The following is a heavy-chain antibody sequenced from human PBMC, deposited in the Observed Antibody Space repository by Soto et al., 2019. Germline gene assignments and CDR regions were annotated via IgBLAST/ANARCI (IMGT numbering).Heavy chain of an antibody. J-gene: IGHJ3*02. CDR3: GFLDMFTFGGVIGPNDAFDS. D-gene: IGHD3-16*02. CDR1: GGSISSSSYY. Sequence: PSETLSLTCTVSGGSISSSSYYWGWIRQPPGKGLEWIGYIYYSGSTNYNPSLKSRVTISVDTSKNQFSLKLSFVTAVDTAVYYCGFLDMFTFGGVIGPNDAFDSWGKGKMVTVSS. CDR2: IYYSGST. V-gene: IGHV4-61*05.